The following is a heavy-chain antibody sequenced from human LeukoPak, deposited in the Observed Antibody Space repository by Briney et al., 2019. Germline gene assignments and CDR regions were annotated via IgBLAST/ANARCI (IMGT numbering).Heavy chain of an antibody. Sequence: GGSLRLSCAASGFTFSSYEMNWVRQAPGKGLEWVSYISSSSSTIYYADSVKGRFTISRDNAKNSLYLQMNSLRAEDTAVYYCARDGVRGLGYWGQGTLVTVSS. CDR2: ISSSSSTI. V-gene: IGHV3-48*01. CDR1: GFTFSSYE. CDR3: ARDGVRGLGY. D-gene: IGHD3-3*01. J-gene: IGHJ4*02.